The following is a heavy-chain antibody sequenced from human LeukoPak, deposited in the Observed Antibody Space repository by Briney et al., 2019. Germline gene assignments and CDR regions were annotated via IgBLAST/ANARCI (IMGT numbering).Heavy chain of an antibody. D-gene: IGHD1-1*01. CDR3: ARVAKERVGGVYYFDY. J-gene: IGHJ4*02. CDR1: GFTFSDYD. Sequence: GGSLRLSCAASGFTFSDYDMHWVRQATGKGLEWVSAIGTAGDTYYTGSVKGRFTISRENAKNSLYLQMNSLRAGDTAEYYCARVAKERVGGVYYFDYRGQGTLVTVSS. CDR2: IGTAGDT. V-gene: IGHV3-13*01.